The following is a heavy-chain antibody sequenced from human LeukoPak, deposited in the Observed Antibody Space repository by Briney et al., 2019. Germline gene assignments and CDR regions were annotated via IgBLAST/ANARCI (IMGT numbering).Heavy chain of an antibody. D-gene: IGHD2-2*01. CDR3: VKDRICSSTSCSNHYFDY. CDR1: GFTFSSYA. V-gene: IGHV3-23*01. J-gene: IGHJ4*02. CDR2: ISNSVSGGTT. Sequence: PGGSLRLSCAASGFTFSSYAMSWVRQAPGKGLEWVSVISNSVSGGTTYYADSVKGRFTISRDNSKNTLYLQMNSLRAEDTAVYYCVKDRICSSTSCSNHYFDYWGQGTLVTVSS.